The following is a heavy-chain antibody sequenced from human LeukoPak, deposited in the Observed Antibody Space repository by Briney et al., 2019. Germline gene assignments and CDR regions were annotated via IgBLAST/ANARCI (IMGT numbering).Heavy chain of an antibody. CDR3: ARGPGYYDSSGYYRFDY. J-gene: IGHJ4*02. CDR2: IYSGGST. V-gene: IGHV3-53*01. Sequence: GGSLRLSCAASGFSVSSKYMSWVRQAPGKGLEWVSVIYSGGSTYYADSVKGRFTISRDNSKNTLYLQMNSLRAEDTALYYCARGPGYYDSSGYYRFDYWGQGTLVTVSS. D-gene: IGHD3-22*01. CDR1: GFSVSSKY.